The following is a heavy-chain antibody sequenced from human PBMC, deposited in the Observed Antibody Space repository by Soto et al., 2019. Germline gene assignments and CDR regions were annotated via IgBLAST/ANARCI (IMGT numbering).Heavy chain of an antibody. J-gene: IGHJ4*02. CDR2: IYYSGRT. CDR3: ARGHLGITTTGTWYDFDY. V-gene: IGHV4-59*01. D-gene: IGHD2-15*01. Sequence: WTWIRQPPGEGLESIGYIYYSGRTYYNPSLKSRVTISVDTSKNQFSLKLSSVTAADTAVYYCARGHLGITTTGTWYDFDYWGEGTLVTVSS.